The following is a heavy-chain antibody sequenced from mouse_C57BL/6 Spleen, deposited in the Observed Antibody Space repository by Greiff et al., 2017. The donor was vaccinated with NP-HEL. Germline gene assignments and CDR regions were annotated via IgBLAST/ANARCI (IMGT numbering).Heavy chain of an antibody. D-gene: IGHD2-12*01. CDR1: GYTFTDYE. CDR2: IDPETGGT. Sequence: VQLQESGAELVRPGASVTLSCKASGYTFTDYEMHWVKQTPVHGLEWIGAIDPETGGTAYNQKFKGKAILTADKSSSTAYMELRSLTSEDSAVYYCTRFYSGAYWGQGTLVTVSA. CDR3: TRFYSGAY. V-gene: IGHV1-15*01. J-gene: IGHJ3*01.